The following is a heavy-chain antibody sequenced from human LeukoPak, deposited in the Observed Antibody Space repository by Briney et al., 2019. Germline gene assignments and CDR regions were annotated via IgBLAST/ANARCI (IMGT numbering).Heavy chain of an antibody. V-gene: IGHV4-61*01. D-gene: IGHD5-18*01. Sequence: SETLSLTCTVSGGSVSSGSYYWSWIRQPPGKGLERIGYIYYSGSTNYNPSLKSRVTISVDTSKNQFSLKLSSVTAADTAVYYCARDRAAMVDYWGQGTLVTVSS. CDR3: ARDRAAMVDY. CDR2: IYYSGST. CDR1: GGSVSSGSYY. J-gene: IGHJ4*02.